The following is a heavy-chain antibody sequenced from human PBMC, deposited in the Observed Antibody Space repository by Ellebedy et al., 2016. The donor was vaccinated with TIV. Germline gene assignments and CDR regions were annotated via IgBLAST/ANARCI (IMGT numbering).Heavy chain of an antibody. Sequence: MPSETLSLTCTVSGGSISSYYWSWIRQPPGKGLEWIGYIYYSGSTNYNPSLKSRVTISVDTSKNQFSLKLSSVTAADTAVYYCASLIAAWGGFDPWGQGTLVTVSS. CDR1: GGSISSYY. CDR3: ASLIAAWGGFDP. J-gene: IGHJ5*02. V-gene: IGHV4-59*01. D-gene: IGHD6-6*01. CDR2: IYYSGST.